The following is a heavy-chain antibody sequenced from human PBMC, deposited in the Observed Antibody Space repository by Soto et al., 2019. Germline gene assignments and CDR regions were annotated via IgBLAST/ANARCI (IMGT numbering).Heavy chain of an antibody. J-gene: IGHJ4*02. CDR3: ARQPGGNGRRLDS. CDR1: GVSINDNLYH. CDR2: THYAWGT. Sequence: PSETLSLTCTVSGVSINDNLYHWAWVRQPPGKGLEWIATTHYAWGTHYNPSLRSRITISMDPMMNQFSLKVNSMTAADTAVFYCARQPGGNGRRLDSWGQGILVTVSS. D-gene: IGHD1-1*01. V-gene: IGHV4-39*01.